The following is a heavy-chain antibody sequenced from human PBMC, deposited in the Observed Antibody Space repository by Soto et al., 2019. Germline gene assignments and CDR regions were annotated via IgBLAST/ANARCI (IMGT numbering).Heavy chain of an antibody. V-gene: IGHV4-59*01. CDR1: GGSISSYY. Sequence: QLQLQESGPRLVKSSETLSLTCTVSGGSISSYYWRWIRQSPGRGLEWIGYVHYSGTTNYNPSLKSRVAMSLDSSKRQFSLTLNSVTAADTAVYYCARGTALIYGDYPGAGYFDFWGQGIQVTVS. D-gene: IGHD4-17*01. CDR3: ARGTALIYGDYPGAGYFDF. CDR2: VHYSGTT. J-gene: IGHJ4*02.